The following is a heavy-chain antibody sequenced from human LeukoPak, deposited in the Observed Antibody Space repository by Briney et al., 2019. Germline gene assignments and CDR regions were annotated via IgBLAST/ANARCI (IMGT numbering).Heavy chain of an antibody. D-gene: IGHD7-27*01. CDR2: IRYDGSNK. CDR1: GFTFSSYG. Sequence: PGGSLRLSCAASGFTFSSYGMHWVRQAPGKGLEWVAFIRYDGSNKYYADSVKGRFTISRDNSKNTLYLQMNSLRAEDTAVYYCAKDQGNWGQRFDYWGQGTLVTVSS. V-gene: IGHV3-30*02. J-gene: IGHJ4*02. CDR3: AKDQGNWGQRFDY.